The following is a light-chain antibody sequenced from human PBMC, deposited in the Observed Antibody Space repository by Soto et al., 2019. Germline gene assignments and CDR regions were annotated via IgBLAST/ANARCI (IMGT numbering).Light chain of an antibody. V-gene: IGKV3-15*01. CDR2: VAS. CDR3: QQYNNWPMLT. Sequence: EIVMTQSPATLSVSPGERATLSCRASQSVSSNLAWYQQKPGQAPRLLIYVASTRATGIPARFSGSGSGTEFTLTISSLQSEDFAVYYCQQYNNWPMLTFGGGTKVEIK. CDR1: QSVSSN. J-gene: IGKJ4*01.